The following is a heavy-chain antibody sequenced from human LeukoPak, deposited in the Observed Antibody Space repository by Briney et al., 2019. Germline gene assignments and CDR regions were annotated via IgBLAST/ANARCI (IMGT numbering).Heavy chain of an antibody. J-gene: IGHJ4*02. D-gene: IGHD6-13*01. CDR3: GRGVAAAGTTPDY. Sequence: GRSLRLSCAASGFTFSSYTMHWVRQAPGKGLEWVAVISYDGRNKYYSDSVKGRFTVSRDNSKNTLYLQMNSLRDEDTAVYYCGRGVAAAGTTPDYWGQGTLVTVSS. CDR2: ISYDGRNK. V-gene: IGHV3-30*14. CDR1: GFTFSSYT.